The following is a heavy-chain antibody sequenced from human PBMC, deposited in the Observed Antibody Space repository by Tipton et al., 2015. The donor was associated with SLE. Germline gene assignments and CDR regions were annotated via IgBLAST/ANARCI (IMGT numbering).Heavy chain of an antibody. CDR1: GGSFSGYY. CDR3: ARLIHSSGPAFDI. CDR2: INHSGST. V-gene: IGHV4-34*01. D-gene: IGHD3-22*01. J-gene: IGHJ3*02. Sequence: TLSLTCAVYGGSFSGYYWSWIRQPPGKGLEWVGEINHSGSTNYNPSLKSRVTISVDTSKNQFSLKLSSVTAADTAVYYCARLIHSSGPAFDIWGQGTMVTVSS.